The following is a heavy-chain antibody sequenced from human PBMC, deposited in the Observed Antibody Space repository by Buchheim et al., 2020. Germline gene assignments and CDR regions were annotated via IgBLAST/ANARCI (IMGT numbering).Heavy chain of an antibody. CDR2: IYHSWST. D-gene: IGHD3-22*01. CDR1: GGSISSGGYS. CDR3: ARSNYYYDSSVGPRPTLYWYFDL. J-gene: IGHJ2*01. V-gene: IGHV4-30-2*01. Sequence: QLQLQEYGSGLVKPSQTLSLTCAVSGGSISSGGYSWSWIRQPPGKGLEWIGYIYHSWSTYYNPSLKSRVTISVDRSKNQFSLKLSSVTAADTAVYYCARSNYYYDSSVGPRPTLYWYFDLWGRGTL.